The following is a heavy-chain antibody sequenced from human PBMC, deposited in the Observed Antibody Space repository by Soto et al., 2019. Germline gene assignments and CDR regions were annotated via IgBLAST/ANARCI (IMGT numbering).Heavy chain of an antibody. CDR1: GFTFSSYG. V-gene: IGHV3-33*01. Sequence: PGGSLRLSCAASGFTFSSYGMHWVRQAPGKGLEWVAVIWYDGSNKYYADSVKGRFTISRDNSKNTLYLQMNSLRAEDTAVYYCARDRAGYYYYYGMDVWGQGTTVTVSS. J-gene: IGHJ6*02. CDR2: IWYDGSNK. D-gene: IGHD3-10*01. CDR3: ARDRAGYYYYYGMDV.